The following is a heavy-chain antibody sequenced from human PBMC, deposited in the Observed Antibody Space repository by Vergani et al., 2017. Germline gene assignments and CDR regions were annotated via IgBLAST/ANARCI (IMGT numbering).Heavy chain of an antibody. Sequence: QVQLQESGSGLVKPSQTLSLTCAVSGGSISSGGYSWSWIRQPPGKGLEWIGYIYHSGSTYYNPSLKSRVTISVDRSKNQFSLKLSSVTAADTAVYYCARAPESPYYYDSSGSNYFDYWGQGTLVTVSS. D-gene: IGHD3-22*01. CDR1: GGSISSGGYS. V-gene: IGHV4-30-2*01. CDR3: ARAPESPYYYDSSGSNYFDY. CDR2: IYHSGST. J-gene: IGHJ4*02.